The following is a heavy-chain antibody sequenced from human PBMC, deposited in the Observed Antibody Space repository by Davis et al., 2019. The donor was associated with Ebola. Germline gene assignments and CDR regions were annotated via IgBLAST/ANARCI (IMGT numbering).Heavy chain of an antibody. Sequence: PAGSLTLSCVASGFTFSSSWMHWARQAPGKGLEWVAGIRHDDNEKRYVDSVKGRFTISRDTAKNSVFLQMNSLRPEDTAVYYGARSTVGAGCLDYRGQGTLATVSS. CDR1: GFTFSSSW. CDR2: IRHDDNEK. D-gene: IGHD3-10*01. J-gene: IGHJ4*02. V-gene: IGHV3-7*03. CDR3: ARSTVGAGCLDY.